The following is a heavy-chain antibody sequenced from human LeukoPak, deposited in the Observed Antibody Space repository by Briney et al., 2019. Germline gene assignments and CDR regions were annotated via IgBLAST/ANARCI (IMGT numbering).Heavy chain of an antibody. J-gene: IGHJ6*03. Sequence: GGSLRLSCAASGFTFSSYWMTWVRQAPGKGLEWVANIKPDGSEKYYVDSVKGRFTISRDNAKNSLYLQMNSLRAVDTAVYYCAKDGFSTSMDVWGKGTSVTVSS. CDR1: GFTFSSYW. CDR2: IKPDGSEK. V-gene: IGHV3-7*01. CDR3: AKDGFSTSMDV. D-gene: IGHD2-2*03.